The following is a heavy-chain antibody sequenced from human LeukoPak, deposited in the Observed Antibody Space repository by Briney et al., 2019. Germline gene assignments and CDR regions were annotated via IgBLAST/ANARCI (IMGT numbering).Heavy chain of an antibody. Sequence: PGGSLRLSCAASEFTFSTYSMNWVRQAPGKGLEWVSSISSGSTYIYYADSVKGRFTISRDNAKNSLYLQMNSLRAEDTALYYCARVPPDDYGDYYYFDYWGQGTLVTVSS. CDR2: ISSGSTYI. J-gene: IGHJ4*02. CDR1: EFTFSTYS. D-gene: IGHD4-17*01. CDR3: ARVPPDDYGDYYYFDY. V-gene: IGHV3-21*04.